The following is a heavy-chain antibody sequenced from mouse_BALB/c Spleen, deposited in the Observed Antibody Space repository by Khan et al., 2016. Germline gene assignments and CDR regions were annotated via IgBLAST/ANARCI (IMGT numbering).Heavy chain of an antibody. CDR1: GYTFTNYG. J-gene: IGHJ3*01. CDR2: IHTYTGEP. CDR3: ARHYDYAPFAY. Sequence: QIQLVQSGPELKKPGETVKISCKASGYTFTNYGMNWVKQAPGKGLKWMGWIHTYTGEPTYADDFKGRFAFSLETSASTAYLQINNLKNEDTATYFCARHYDYAPFAYWGQGTLVTVST. D-gene: IGHD2-4*01. V-gene: IGHV9-3-1*01.